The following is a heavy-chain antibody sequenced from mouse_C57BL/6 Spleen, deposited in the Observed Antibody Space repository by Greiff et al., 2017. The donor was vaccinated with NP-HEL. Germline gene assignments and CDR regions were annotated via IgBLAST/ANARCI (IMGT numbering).Heavy chain of an antibody. CDR1: GYTFTSYW. J-gene: IGHJ3*01. Sequence: QVQLQQPGAELVMPGASVKLSCKASGYTFTSYWMHWVKQRPGQGLEWIGEIDPSDSYTNYNQKFKGKSTLTVDKSSSTAYMQLSSLTSEDSAFYYCARSHYSNYAWFAYWGQGTLVTVSA. D-gene: IGHD2-5*01. CDR2: IDPSDSYT. V-gene: IGHV1-69*01. CDR3: ARSHYSNYAWFAY.